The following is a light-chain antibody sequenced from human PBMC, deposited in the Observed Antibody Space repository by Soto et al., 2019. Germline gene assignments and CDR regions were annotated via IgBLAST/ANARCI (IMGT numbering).Light chain of an antibody. V-gene: IGKV3-20*01. J-gene: IGKJ5*01. Sequence: EIVLTQSPGTLSLSPGERATLSCRASQSVSITSLAWYQRKPGQAPRLLIYGTSNRATAIPDRFSGSGSGTDFTLTISRLEPEDFAVYYCQQYGSSPITFGQGTRLEIK. CDR1: QSVSITS. CDR2: GTS. CDR3: QQYGSSPIT.